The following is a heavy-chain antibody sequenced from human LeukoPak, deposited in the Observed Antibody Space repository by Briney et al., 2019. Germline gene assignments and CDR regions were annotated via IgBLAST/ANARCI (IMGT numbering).Heavy chain of an antibody. J-gene: IGHJ4*02. CDR1: GYTFTSYG. Sequence: ASVKVSCKASGYTFTSYGISWLRQAPEQGLEWMGWISAYNGNTNYAQKLQGRVTMTTDTSTSTAYMELRSLRSDNTAVYYCAREVPTTSYDILTGYYNPNFDYWGQGTLVTVSS. D-gene: IGHD3-9*01. CDR2: ISAYNGNT. V-gene: IGHV1-18*01. CDR3: AREVPTTSYDILTGYYNPNFDY.